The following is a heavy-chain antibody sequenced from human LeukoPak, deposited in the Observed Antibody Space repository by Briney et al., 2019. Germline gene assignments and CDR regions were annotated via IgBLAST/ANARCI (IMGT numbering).Heavy chain of an antibody. J-gene: IGHJ5*01. D-gene: IGHD2-2*02. V-gene: IGHV3-30*18. CDR1: GFTFSNYG. CDR2: IPYDSSNK. Sequence: GGSLRLSCAASGFTFSNYGMHWVRQTPGKGLEWVAVIPYDSSNKYYTDSVKGRFTISRDNSKNTLLLQMNSLRAEDTAVYYCAKNRIPTSIIPDSWGQGTLVTVSS. CDR3: AKNRIPTSIIPDS.